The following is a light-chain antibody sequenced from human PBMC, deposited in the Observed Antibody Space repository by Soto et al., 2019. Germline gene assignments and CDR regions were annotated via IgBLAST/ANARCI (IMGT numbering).Light chain of an antibody. CDR2: ATS. CDR3: QQTHSLPLS. V-gene: IGKV1-12*01. CDR1: QGVGGW. Sequence: IPMTQSPSSVSASVGDRVTMTCRASQGVGGWLAWYQQKPGKVPKLLIYATSSLHSGVPSRFSGSGSGTDFTLSISSLQPEDFVTYYCQQTHSLPLSFGPGTKVDIK. J-gene: IGKJ3*01.